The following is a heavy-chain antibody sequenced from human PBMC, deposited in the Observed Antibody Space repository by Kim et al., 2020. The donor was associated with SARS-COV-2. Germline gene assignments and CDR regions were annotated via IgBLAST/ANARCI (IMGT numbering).Heavy chain of an antibody. CDR3: ARGPGGDGMNYFYYGMDV. D-gene: IGHD1-1*01. J-gene: IGHJ6*02. CDR2: ISSSSSYI. CDR1: GFTFSSYS. Sequence: GGSLRLSCAASGFTFSSYSMNWVRQAPGKGLEWVSSISSSSSYIYYADSVKCRFTISRDNAKNSLYLQMNSLRAEDTAVYYCARGPGGDGMNYFYYGMDVWGQGATVTVSS. V-gene: IGHV3-21*01.